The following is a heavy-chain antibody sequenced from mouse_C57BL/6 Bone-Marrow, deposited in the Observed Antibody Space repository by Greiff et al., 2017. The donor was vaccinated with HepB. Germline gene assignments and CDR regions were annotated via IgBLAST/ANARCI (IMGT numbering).Heavy chain of an antibody. J-gene: IGHJ4*01. CDR1: GYTFTSYW. V-gene: IGHV1-55*01. CDR3: ARHDYYGSSLYAMDY. Sequence: QVQLQQPGAELVKPGASVKMSCKASGYTFTSYWITWVKQRPGQGLEWIGDIYPGSGSTNYNEKFKSKATLTVDTSSSTAYMQLSSLTSEDSAVYYCARHDYYGSSLYAMDYWGQGTLVTVSS. CDR2: IYPGSGST. D-gene: IGHD1-1*01.